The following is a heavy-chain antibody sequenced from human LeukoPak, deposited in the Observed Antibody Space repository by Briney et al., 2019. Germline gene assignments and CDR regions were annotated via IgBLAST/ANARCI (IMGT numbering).Heavy chain of an antibody. V-gene: IGHV1-18*01. D-gene: IGHD6-13*01. CDR1: GYTFTSYG. CDR3: ARTKYSSSWYAFVSGVDY. J-gene: IGHJ4*02. CDR2: ISAYNGNT. Sequence: GASVKVSCKASGYTFTSYGISWVRQAPGQGLEWMGWISAYNGNTNYAQKLQGRVTMTTDTSTSTAYMELRSLRSDDTAVYYCARTKYSSSWYAFVSGVDYWGQGTLVTVSS.